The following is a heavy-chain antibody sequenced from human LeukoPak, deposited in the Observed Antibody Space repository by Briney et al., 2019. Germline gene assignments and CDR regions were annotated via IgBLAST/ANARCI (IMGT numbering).Heavy chain of an antibody. J-gene: IGHJ4*02. Sequence: PGGSLRLSCAASGFTFSSYAMSWVRQASGKGLEWVSVISGSGGSTYNADSVKGRFTISRDNSKNTLYLQMNSLRAEDTAVYYCAKDHRITMVRGTSPSFDYWGQGTLVTVSS. D-gene: IGHD3-10*01. CDR2: ISGSGGST. CDR1: GFTFSSYA. CDR3: AKDHRITMVRGTSPSFDY. V-gene: IGHV3-23*01.